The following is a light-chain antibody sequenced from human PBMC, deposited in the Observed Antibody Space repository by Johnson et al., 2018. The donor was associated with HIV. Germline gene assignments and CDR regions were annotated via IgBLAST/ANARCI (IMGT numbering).Light chain of an antibody. CDR1: SSNIENYF. Sequence: QSVLTQPPSVSAAPGKRVNISCSGNSSNIENYFVSWYQQLPGAAPRLLIYEDNKRPSGIPDRFSGSKSGASATLGITGLQTGDEADYYCGVWDASLSPHYVFGTGTTVIVL. CDR3: GVWDASLSPHYV. CDR2: EDN. J-gene: IGLJ1*01. V-gene: IGLV1-51*02.